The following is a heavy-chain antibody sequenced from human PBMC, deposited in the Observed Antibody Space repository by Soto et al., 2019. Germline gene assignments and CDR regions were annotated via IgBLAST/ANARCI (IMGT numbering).Heavy chain of an antibody. D-gene: IGHD3-22*01. CDR1: GYTFTGYY. J-gene: IGHJ4*02. Sequence: ASVKLSCKDSGYTFTGYYMHWVRQAPGQGLEWMGWINPNSGGTNYAQKFQGWVTMTRDTSISTAYMELSSLRSEDTAVYYCAAPTYYYDSSGLHWGQGTLVTVSS. CDR3: AAPTYYYDSSGLH. V-gene: IGHV1-2*04. CDR2: INPNSGGT.